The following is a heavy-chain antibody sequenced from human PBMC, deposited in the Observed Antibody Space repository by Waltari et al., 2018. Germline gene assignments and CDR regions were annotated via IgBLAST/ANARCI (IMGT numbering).Heavy chain of an antibody. CDR1: GFSLSTSGMC. D-gene: IGHD3-10*01. Sequence: QVTLRESGPALVKPTQTLTLTCTFSGFSLSTSGMCVSWIRQPPGKSLEWLARIDWDDDKYYSTSLKTRLTISKDTSKNQVVLTMTNMYPVDTATYYCARISSLWSPNGYFDYWGQGTLVTVSS. CDR3: ARISSLWSPNGYFDY. CDR2: IDWDDDK. V-gene: IGHV2-70*15. J-gene: IGHJ4*02.